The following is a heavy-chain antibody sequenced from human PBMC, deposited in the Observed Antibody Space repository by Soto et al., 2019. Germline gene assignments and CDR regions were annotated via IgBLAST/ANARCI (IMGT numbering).Heavy chain of an antibody. D-gene: IGHD1-26*01. V-gene: IGHV3-30*18. CDR3: VKDRGSYYWYFDL. J-gene: IGHJ2*01. Sequence: QVQLVESGGGVVQPGRSLRLSCAASGFTFSSYGMHWVRQAPGKGLEWVAVISYDGSNKYYADSVKGRFTISRDNSKNTLYLQMNSLRAEDTAVYYCVKDRGSYYWYFDLWGRGTLVTVSS. CDR1: GFTFSSYG. CDR2: ISYDGSNK.